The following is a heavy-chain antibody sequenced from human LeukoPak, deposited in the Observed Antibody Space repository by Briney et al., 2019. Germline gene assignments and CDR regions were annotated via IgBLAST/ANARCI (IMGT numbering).Heavy chain of an antibody. J-gene: IGHJ4*02. Sequence: PSETLSLTCTVSGGSISSSSYYWGWIRQPPGKGLEWIGSIYRSGSTYYNPSLKSRVTISVDTSKNQFSLKLSSVTAADTAVYYCARQGYSSSWYYFDYWGQGTLVTVSS. CDR2: IYRSGST. D-gene: IGHD6-13*01. CDR3: ARQGYSSSWYYFDY. V-gene: IGHV4-39*01. CDR1: GGSISSSSYY.